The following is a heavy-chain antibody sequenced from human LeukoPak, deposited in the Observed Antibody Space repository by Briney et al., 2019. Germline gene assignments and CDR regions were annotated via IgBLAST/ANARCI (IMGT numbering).Heavy chain of an antibody. J-gene: IGHJ4*02. CDR1: GFTFSSYW. CDR2: IKQDGGEK. Sequence: GGSLRLSCAASGFTFSSYWMSWVRQPPGRGLEWVANIKQDGGEKDYVDSVKGRFTISRDNAKNSLYLQMNSLRDEDTAVYYCARIGYSSSSFDYWGQGTLVTVSS. V-gene: IGHV3-7*01. CDR3: ARIGYSSSSFDY. D-gene: IGHD6-13*01.